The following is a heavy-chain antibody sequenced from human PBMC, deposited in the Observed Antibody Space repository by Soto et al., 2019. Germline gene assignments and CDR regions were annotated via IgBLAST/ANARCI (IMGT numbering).Heavy chain of an antibody. D-gene: IGHD2-15*01. CDR3: AKDRPRGCSGGSCYSGAQ. CDR2: ISGSGGST. Sequence: GGSLRLSCAASGSTFSSYAMSWVRQAPGKGLEWVSGISGSGGSTNHADSVKGRFTISRDNSKKTLYLQMNSLRAEDTAVYYCAKDRPRGCSGGSCYSGAQWGQGTLVTVSS. V-gene: IGHV3-23*01. J-gene: IGHJ4*02. CDR1: GSTFSSYA.